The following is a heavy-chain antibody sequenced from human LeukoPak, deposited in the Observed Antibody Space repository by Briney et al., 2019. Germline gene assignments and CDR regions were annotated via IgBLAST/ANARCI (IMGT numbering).Heavy chain of an antibody. CDR3: ARHGVSSIAAH. V-gene: IGHV4-30-2*01. Sequence: SETLSLTCTVSGGSISSGGYYWSWIRQPPGRGLEWIGYIYHSGSTYYNPSLKSRVTISVDRSKNQFSLKLSSVTAADTAVYYCARHGVSSIAAHWGQGTLVTVSS. CDR2: IYHSGST. J-gene: IGHJ4*02. D-gene: IGHD6-6*01. CDR1: GGSISSGGYY.